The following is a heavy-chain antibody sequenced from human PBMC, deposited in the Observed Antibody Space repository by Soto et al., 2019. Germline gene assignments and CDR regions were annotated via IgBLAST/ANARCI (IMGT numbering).Heavy chain of an antibody. J-gene: IGHJ4*02. CDR2: VSAIGRNK. D-gene: IGHD3-3*01. Sequence: LLESVGGLVQQGGSMRLSCSASGCAYASSAMSWVRPAPGKGLEWVLAVSAIGRNKVYADSVKGRFTISRDNSDNWVSLQMTGLRVEDTAIYYCASWGFNDLWSGFYAQDYLAQGTLVTVSS. V-gene: IGHV3-23*01. CDR3: ASWGFNDLWSGFYAQDY. CDR1: GCAYASSA.